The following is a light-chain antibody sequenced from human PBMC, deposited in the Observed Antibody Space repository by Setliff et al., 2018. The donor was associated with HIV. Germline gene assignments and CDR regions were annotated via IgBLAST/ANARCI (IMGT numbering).Light chain of an antibody. J-gene: IGLJ1*01. CDR2: EVS. Sequence: QAVVTQPASVSGSPGQSITISCTGAGSDVGGYNYVSWYQQHPGKAPKLMIYEVSNRPSGVSNRFSGSKSGNTASLTISGLQAEDEADYYCSSYTSSSTLGVFGTGTKVTVL. CDR3: SSYTSSSTLGV. CDR1: GSDVGGYNY. V-gene: IGLV2-14*01.